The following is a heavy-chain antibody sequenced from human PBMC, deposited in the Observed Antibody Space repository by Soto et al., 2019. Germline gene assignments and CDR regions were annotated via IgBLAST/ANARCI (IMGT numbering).Heavy chain of an antibody. CDR3: ARGGGRGYNELDP. CDR2: INPNSGGT. Sequence: QVQLVQSGAEVKKPGASVKVSCKASGYTFTAYYMHWVRQAPGQGLEWMGWINPNSGGTYHAQNFQGRVTRTRDTSTTNAYMELASLRSDDTAVYYCARGGGRGYNELDPWGHGTLVIVSS. CDR1: GYTFTAYY. D-gene: IGHD5-12*01. V-gene: IGHV1-2*02. J-gene: IGHJ5*02.